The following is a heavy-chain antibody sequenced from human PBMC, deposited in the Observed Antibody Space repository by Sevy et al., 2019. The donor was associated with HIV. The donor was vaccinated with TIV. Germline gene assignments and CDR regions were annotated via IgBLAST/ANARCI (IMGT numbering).Heavy chain of an antibody. Sequence: GGSLRLSCAASGFTFSSNGMHWVRQAPGKALEWVAVIGYDGSNKYYADSVKGRFTISRDNSKNTLYLQMNSLRAEDTAVYYSARDGGSGWYGWVFYYYYYGMDVWGQGTTVTVSS. CDR2: IGYDGSNK. V-gene: IGHV3-33*01. D-gene: IGHD6-19*01. CDR3: ARDGGSGWYGWVFYYYYYGMDV. J-gene: IGHJ6*02. CDR1: GFTFSSNG.